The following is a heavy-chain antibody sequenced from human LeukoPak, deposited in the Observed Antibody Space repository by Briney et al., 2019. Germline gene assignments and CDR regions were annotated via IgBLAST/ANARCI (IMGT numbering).Heavy chain of an antibody. D-gene: IGHD2-8*02. CDR2: INHSGST. Sequence: SETLSLTCAVYGGSFSGYYWSWIRQPPGKGLEWIGEINHSGSTNYNPSLESRVTISVDTSKNQFSLKLSSLTAADTAVYYCARERTGGFDYWGQGTLVTVSS. J-gene: IGHJ4*02. CDR1: GGSFSGYY. V-gene: IGHV4-34*01. CDR3: ARERTGGFDY.